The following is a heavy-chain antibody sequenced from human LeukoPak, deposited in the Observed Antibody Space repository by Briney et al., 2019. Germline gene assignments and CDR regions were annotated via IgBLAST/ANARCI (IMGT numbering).Heavy chain of an antibody. CDR1: AYSISRGYY. V-gene: IGHV4-38-2*01. D-gene: IGHD3-22*01. CDR3: ARQLDYYEEFDAFDI. CDR2: IYHSGST. Sequence: SETLSLTCAVSAYSISRGYYWGWIRQPPGKGLEWIGSIYHSGSTYYNPSLKSRVTISVDTSKNQFSLKLSSVTAADTAVYYCARQLDYYEEFDAFDIWGQGTMVTVSS. J-gene: IGHJ3*02.